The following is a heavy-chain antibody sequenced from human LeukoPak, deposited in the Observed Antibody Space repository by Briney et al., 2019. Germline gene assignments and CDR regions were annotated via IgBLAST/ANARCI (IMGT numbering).Heavy chain of an antibody. J-gene: IGHJ4*02. CDR1: GFTFSTYN. D-gene: IGHD6-6*01. Sequence: PGGSLRLSCAASGFTFSTYNMNWVRQAPGKGLEGVSYISTSSSTIHYADSVKGRFTISRDNAKNSLYLQLNSLRADDTAVYYCAREYSSSSGRSLDYWGQGALVTVSS. CDR2: ISTSSSTI. V-gene: IGHV3-48*04. CDR3: AREYSSSSGRSLDY.